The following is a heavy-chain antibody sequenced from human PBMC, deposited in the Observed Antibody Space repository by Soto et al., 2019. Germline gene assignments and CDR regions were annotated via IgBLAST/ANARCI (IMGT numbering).Heavy chain of an antibody. CDR3: AKDPGGATTQDY. V-gene: IGHV3-30*18. CDR2: ISYDGSNK. D-gene: IGHD1-26*01. J-gene: IGHJ4*02. Sequence: GGPLRLSCAASGFSFSSYGVHWVRQAPGKGLEWVAVISYDGSNKYYADSVKGRFTISRDNSKNTLYLQMNSLRAEDTAVYYCAKDPGGATTQDYWGQGTLVTVSS. CDR1: GFSFSSYG.